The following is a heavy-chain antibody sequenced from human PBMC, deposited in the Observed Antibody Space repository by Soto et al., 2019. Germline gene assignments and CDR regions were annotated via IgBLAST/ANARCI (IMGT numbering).Heavy chain of an antibody. Sequence: QVQLVESGGGVVQPGRSLRLSCAASAFTFSSYAMHWVRQAPGKGLEWVAVISYDGNNKYYADSVKGRFTISRDNSKNPLYLQMNSVGAEDTAVYYCARDATPYSSTWYAATFDYWGQGTLVTVSS. V-gene: IGHV3-30-3*01. D-gene: IGHD6-13*01. J-gene: IGHJ4*02. CDR2: ISYDGNNK. CDR1: AFTFSSYA. CDR3: ARDATPYSSTWYAATFDY.